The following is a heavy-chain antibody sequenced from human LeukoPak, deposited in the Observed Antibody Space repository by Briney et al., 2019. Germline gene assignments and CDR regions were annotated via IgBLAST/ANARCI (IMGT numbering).Heavy chain of an antibody. J-gene: IGHJ4*02. Sequence: SETLSLTCTVSGGSISSSCYYWGWIRQPPGKGLEWIGSIYYSGSTYYNPSLKSRVTISVDTSKNQFSLKLSSVTAADTAVYYCARAWAVAGAEFDYWGQGTLVTVSS. D-gene: IGHD6-19*01. CDR1: GGSISSSCYY. CDR2: IYYSGST. V-gene: IGHV4-39*07. CDR3: ARAWAVAGAEFDY.